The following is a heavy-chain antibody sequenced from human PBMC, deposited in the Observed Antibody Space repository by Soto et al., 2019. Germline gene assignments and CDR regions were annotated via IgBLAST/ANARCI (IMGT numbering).Heavy chain of an antibody. CDR1: GGSISSGDYY. CDR3: ARYQKGPFGY. V-gene: IGHV4-30-4*01. D-gene: IGHD2-2*01. J-gene: IGHJ4*02. Sequence: SETLSLTCTVSGGSISSGDYYWSWIRQPPGKGLEWIGYIYYTGSTYYNPSLKSRLTISVDTSKNQFSLKLTSVTAADTAVYFCARYQKGPFGYWGQGALVTVSS. CDR2: IYYTGST.